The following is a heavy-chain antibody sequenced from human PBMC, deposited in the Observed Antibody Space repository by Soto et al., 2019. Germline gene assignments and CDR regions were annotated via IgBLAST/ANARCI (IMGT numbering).Heavy chain of an antibody. CDR2: IYYSGST. Sequence: QVQLQESGPGLVKPSQTLSLTCTVSGGSISSGGYYWSWIRQHPGKGLEWIGYIYYSGSTSYNPSLKSRVTISVETSKNQFSLKLSSVTAADTAVYYCARGYDFWSGYPRTGYYYMDVWGKGTTVTVSS. J-gene: IGHJ6*03. CDR1: GGSISSGGYY. D-gene: IGHD3-3*01. CDR3: ARGYDFWSGYPRTGYYYMDV. V-gene: IGHV4-31*03.